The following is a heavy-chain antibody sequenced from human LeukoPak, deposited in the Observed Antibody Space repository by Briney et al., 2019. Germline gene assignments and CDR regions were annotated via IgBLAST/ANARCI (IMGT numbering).Heavy chain of an antibody. CDR2: ISSGSGTI. Sequence: GGSLRLSCAASGFTFSSYSLNWIRQAPGKGLEWVSYISSGSGTIYYADSVKGRFTISRDSAKDSLFLQMNSLRAEDTAVYYWARETVRGVNYDYWGQGTLVTVSS. J-gene: IGHJ4*02. CDR3: ARETVRGVNYDY. CDR1: GFTFSSYS. D-gene: IGHD3-10*01. V-gene: IGHV3-48*01.